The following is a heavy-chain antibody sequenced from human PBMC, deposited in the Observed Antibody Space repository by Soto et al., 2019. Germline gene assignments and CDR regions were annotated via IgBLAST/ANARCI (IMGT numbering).Heavy chain of an antibody. J-gene: IGHJ6*03. CDR1: GFTFSGSA. V-gene: IGHV3-73*01. CDR2: IRSKANSYAT. CDR3: TSVPRSRYRGYYYYYYYMDV. Sequence: EVKLVESGGGLVQPGGSLKLSCAASGFTFSGSAMHWVRQASGKGLVWVGRIRSKANSYATAYAASVKGRFTISIDDTKNPAYLQMNSLKTEDTAVYYCTSVPRSRYRGYYYYYYYMDVRGKGTTVTVSS. D-gene: IGHD5-12*01.